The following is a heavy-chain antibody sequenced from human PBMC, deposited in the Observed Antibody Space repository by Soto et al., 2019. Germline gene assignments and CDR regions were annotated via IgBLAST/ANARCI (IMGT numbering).Heavy chain of an antibody. CDR3: ARHGFGYSSSFSPFDP. CDR1: GGSISSSSYY. V-gene: IGHV4-39*01. CDR2: IYYSGST. J-gene: IGHJ5*02. Sequence: PSETLSLTCTVSGGSISSSSYYWGWIRQPPGKGLEWIGSIYYSGSTYYNPSLKSRVTISVDTSKNQFSLKLSSVTAADTAVYYCARHGFGYSSSFSPFDPWGQGTLVTVSS. D-gene: IGHD6-6*01.